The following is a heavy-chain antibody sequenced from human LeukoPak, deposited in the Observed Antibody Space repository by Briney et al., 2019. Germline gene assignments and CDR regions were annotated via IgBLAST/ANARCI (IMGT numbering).Heavy chain of an antibody. V-gene: IGHV3-23*01. CDR3: AKDLYPHGRAEYFQH. D-gene: IGHD2-2*02. Sequence: GGSLRLSCAASGFTFSSYAMSWVRQAPGKGLEWVSAISNSGVSTHYADSVKGRFTISRDNSKNTLFLHMNTLRADDMAVYYCAKDLYPHGRAEYFQHWGQGTLVTVSS. J-gene: IGHJ1*01. CDR2: ISNSGVST. CDR1: GFTFSSYA.